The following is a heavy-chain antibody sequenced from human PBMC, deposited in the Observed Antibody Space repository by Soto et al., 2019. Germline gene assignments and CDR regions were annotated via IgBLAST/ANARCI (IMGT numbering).Heavy chain of an antibody. V-gene: IGHV3-48*03. Sequence: GGSLRLSCAASGFTFSSYEMNWVRQAPGKGLKWVSYISSSGSTIYYADSVKGRFNISRDNAKNSLYLQMNSLRAEDTTVYYCARGGFLAAVDYWGQGTLVTVSS. CDR2: ISSSGSTI. D-gene: IGHD6-13*01. CDR3: ARGGFLAAVDY. CDR1: GFTFSSYE. J-gene: IGHJ4*02.